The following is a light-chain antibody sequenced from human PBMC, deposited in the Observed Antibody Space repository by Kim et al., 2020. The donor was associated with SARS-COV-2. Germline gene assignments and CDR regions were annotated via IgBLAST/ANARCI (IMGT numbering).Light chain of an antibody. CDR1: QSVSTY. V-gene: IGKV3-11*01. CDR3: QQRSDYT. Sequence: TLSLSPGERATLSCRASQSVSTYLAWYQQKPGQAPRLLIYDASNRATGIPARFSGSGSGTDFTLTISSLEPEDFAVYYCQQRSDYTFGQGTKLEIK. J-gene: IGKJ2*01. CDR2: DAS.